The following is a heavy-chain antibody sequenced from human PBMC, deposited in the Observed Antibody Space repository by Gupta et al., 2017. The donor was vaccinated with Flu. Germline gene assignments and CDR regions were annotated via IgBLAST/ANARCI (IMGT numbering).Heavy chain of an antibody. CDR2: IGTSGGST. J-gene: IGHJ4*02. CDR1: GFTFRSYA. CDR3: AKLSPHIVVVIAFFDY. Sequence: EVQLLESGGGLVQPGGSLSLSCAASGFTFRSYAMSWVRQAPGKGLEWVAAIGTSGGSTYYADSVKGRFTISRDKSKNTLYLQMNSLRAEDTAVYYCAKLSPHIVVVIAFFDYWGQGTQVTVSS. D-gene: IGHD2-21*01. V-gene: IGHV3-23*01.